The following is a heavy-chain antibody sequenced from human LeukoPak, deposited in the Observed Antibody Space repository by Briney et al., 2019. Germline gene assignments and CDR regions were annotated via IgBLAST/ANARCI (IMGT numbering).Heavy chain of an antibody. D-gene: IGHD2-15*01. CDR3: TREVGYCSGGSCYFRNWFDP. CDR2: IRSKAYGGTT. Sequence: GGSLRLSCTASGFTFGDYAMSWVRQAPGKGLEWVGFIRSKAYGGTTEYAASVKGRFTISRDDSKSIAYLQMNSLKTEDTAVYYCTREVGYCSGGSCYFRNWFDPWGQGTLVTASS. J-gene: IGHJ5*02. V-gene: IGHV3-49*04. CDR1: GFTFGDYA.